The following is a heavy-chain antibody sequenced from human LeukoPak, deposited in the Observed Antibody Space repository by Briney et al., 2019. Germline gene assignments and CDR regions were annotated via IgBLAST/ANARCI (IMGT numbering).Heavy chain of an antibody. CDR1: GFTFSSYT. D-gene: IGHD5-18*01. CDR3: ARTFDRETAILDYYYYCMDV. CDR2: ISSSSNTI. V-gene: IGHV3-48*01. Sequence: GGSLRLSCAASGFTFSSYTMHWVRQAPGKGLEWVSYISSSSNTIYYADSVKGRFTISRDNAKSSLYLQMNSLRAEDAAVYYCARTFDRETAILDYYYYCMDVWGNGTTVIVSS. J-gene: IGHJ6*03.